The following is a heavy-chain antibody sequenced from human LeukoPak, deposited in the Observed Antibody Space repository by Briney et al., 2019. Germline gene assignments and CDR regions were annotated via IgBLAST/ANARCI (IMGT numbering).Heavy chain of an antibody. Sequence: SETLSLTCAVYGGSFSGYYWSWIRQPPGKGLEWIGRIYHSGSTYYNPSLKSRVTISVDTSKNQFSLKLSSLTAADTAVYYCARTACSGGTCYSQRGAFDIWGQGTMVTVSS. CDR3: ARTACSGGTCYSQRGAFDI. D-gene: IGHD2-15*01. V-gene: IGHV4-34*01. CDR1: GGSFSGYY. CDR2: IYHSGST. J-gene: IGHJ3*02.